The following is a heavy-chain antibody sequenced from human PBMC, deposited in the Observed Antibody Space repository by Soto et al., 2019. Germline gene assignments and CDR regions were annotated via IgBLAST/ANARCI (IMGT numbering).Heavy chain of an antibody. V-gene: IGHV3-23*01. Sequence: EVQLLESGGGLVQPGGSLRLSCAASGFTFSSYAMSWVRQAPGKGLDWVSAIRVSVGSTYYADSVKGRFTISRDNSKNTLYLQMNSLRAEDTAVYYCAKVERAVAGIIDWGQGTLVTVSS. CDR2: IRVSVGST. CDR1: GFTFSSYA. CDR3: AKVERAVAGIID. J-gene: IGHJ4*02. D-gene: IGHD6-19*01.